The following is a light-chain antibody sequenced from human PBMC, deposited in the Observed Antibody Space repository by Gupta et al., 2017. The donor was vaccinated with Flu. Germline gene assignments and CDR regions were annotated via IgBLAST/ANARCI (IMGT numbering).Light chain of an antibody. V-gene: IGLV1-40*01. CDR1: SSNIGAGYD. Sequence: QSVLTQPPSLSGAPGQTVTISCTGSSSNIGAGYDVHWYQQVPGTSPKFLIYANTNRPSGVPDRFSGSKSGTSASLAITGLQADDEADYYCQSYDTSLRTVVFGGGTKLTVL. CDR2: ANT. CDR3: QSYDTSLRTVV. J-gene: IGLJ2*01.